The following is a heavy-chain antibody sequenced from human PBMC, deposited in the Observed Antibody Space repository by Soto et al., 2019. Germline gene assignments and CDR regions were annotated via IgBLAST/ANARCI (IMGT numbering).Heavy chain of an antibody. Sequence: QVQLQESGPGLVKPSQTLSLTCTVSGGSISSGGYYWSWIRQHPGKGLEWIGYIYYSGSTYYNPSLKSRVTISVDTSKNQFSXXXXXXXXXXXXXXXXXXXXXXXGQGTLVTVSS. CDR3: XXXXXXX. J-gene: IGHJ4*02. CDR1: GGSISSGGYY. CDR2: IYYSGST. V-gene: IGHV4-31*03.